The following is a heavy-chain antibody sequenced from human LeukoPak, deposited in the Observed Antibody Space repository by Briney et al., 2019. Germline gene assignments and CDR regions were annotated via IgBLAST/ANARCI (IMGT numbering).Heavy chain of an antibody. V-gene: IGHV1-2*02. CDR3: ARVQVQTYYYDSSGYYGAFDY. J-gene: IGHJ4*02. CDR1: GGTFSSYA. Sequence: ASVKVSCKAPGGTFSSYAISWVRQAPGQGLEWMGWINPNSGGTNYAQKFQGRVTMTRDTSISTAYMELSRLRSDDTAVYYCARVQVQTYYYDSSGYYGAFDYWGQGTLVTVSS. D-gene: IGHD3-22*01. CDR2: INPNSGGT.